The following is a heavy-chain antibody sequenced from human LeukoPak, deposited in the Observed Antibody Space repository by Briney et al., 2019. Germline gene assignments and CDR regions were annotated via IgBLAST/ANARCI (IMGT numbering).Heavy chain of an antibody. CDR2: ISYDGSNK. V-gene: IGHV3-30*03. CDR1: GFTFSDYG. Sequence: QPGRSLRLSCAASGFTFSDYGMHWVRQAPGKGLEWVSVISYDGSNKYYADSVKGRFTISRDNSKNTVYLQMNSLRAEDTAVYYCARIWGSDYFDYWGQGTLVTVSS. D-gene: IGHD7-27*01. J-gene: IGHJ4*02. CDR3: ARIWGSDYFDY.